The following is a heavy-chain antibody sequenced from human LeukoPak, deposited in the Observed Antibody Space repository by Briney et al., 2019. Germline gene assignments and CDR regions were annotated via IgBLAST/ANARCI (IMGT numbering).Heavy chain of an antibody. CDR3: ARDRTYYGMDV. CDR1: GGSISGGGNY. Sequence: PSQTLSLTCTVSGGSISGGGNYWSWIRQHPGKGLEWIGYIYYSGSTYYNPSLKSRVTISVDTSKNQFSLKLSSVTAADTAVYYCARDRTYYGMDVWGQGTTVTVSS. CDR2: IYYSGST. J-gene: IGHJ6*02. V-gene: IGHV4-31*03.